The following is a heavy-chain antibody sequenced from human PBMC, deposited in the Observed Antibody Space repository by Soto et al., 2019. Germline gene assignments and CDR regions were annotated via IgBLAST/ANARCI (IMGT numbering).Heavy chain of an antibody. Sequence: PGGSLRLSCTYSGFTFDEYAISWSRQAPGKGLEWVGVIRSKAYGKTTDYAASVKGRFTILRDDSKSIAYLQLNSVQSDDTGVYYCTRYTYTSRYSYFGMDVWGHGSTVTVSS. CDR3: TRYTYTSRYSYFGMDV. V-gene: IGHV3-49*03. D-gene: IGHD2-2*01. CDR2: IRSKAYGKTT. J-gene: IGHJ6*02. CDR1: GFTFDEYA.